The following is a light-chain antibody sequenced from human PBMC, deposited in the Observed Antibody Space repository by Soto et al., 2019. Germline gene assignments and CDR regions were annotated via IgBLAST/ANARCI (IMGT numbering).Light chain of an antibody. CDR1: QSIDSD. Sequence: EIVLTQSPATLSLSPGERATLSCRTSQSIDSDLAWYQQKPGQAPRLLIYDASNRATGAPARVSGSGYGTVFTLTISSLEPDDFAVFYCQQRSSWPWTFGQGTKVEIK. CDR3: QQRSSWPWT. CDR2: DAS. J-gene: IGKJ1*01. V-gene: IGKV3-11*01.